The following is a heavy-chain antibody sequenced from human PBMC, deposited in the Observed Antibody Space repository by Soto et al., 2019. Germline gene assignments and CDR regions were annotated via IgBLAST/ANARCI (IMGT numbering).Heavy chain of an antibody. V-gene: IGHV3-33*01. CDR3: AREIFRYDSSGYPNY. CDR1: GFTFSSYG. D-gene: IGHD3-22*01. Sequence: GGSLRLSCAASGFTFSSYGMHWVRQAPGKGLEWVAVIWYDGSNKYYADSVKGRFTISRDNSKNTLYLQMNSLRAEDTAVYYCAREIFRYDSSGYPNYWGQGTLVTVSS. J-gene: IGHJ4*02. CDR2: IWYDGSNK.